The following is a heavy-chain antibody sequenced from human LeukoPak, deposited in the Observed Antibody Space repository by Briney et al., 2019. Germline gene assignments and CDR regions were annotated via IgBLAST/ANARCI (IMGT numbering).Heavy chain of an antibody. CDR2: ISYDGSNK. V-gene: IGHV3-30*04. CDR3: AKANGRQANWGSFPDY. Sequence: GVLRLSCAASGFTFSSYAMHWVRQAPGKGLEWVAVISYDGSNKYYADSVKGRFTISRDNSKNTLYLQMNSLRAEDTAVYYCAKANGRQANWGSFPDYWGQGTLVTVSS. D-gene: IGHD7-27*01. CDR1: GFTFSSYA. J-gene: IGHJ4*02.